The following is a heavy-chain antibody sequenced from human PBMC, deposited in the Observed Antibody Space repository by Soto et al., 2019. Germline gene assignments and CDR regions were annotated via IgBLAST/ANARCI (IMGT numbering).Heavy chain of an antibody. CDR3: ASFRYFDWGDAFDI. V-gene: IGHV1-69*02. CDR1: GGTFSSYT. CDR2: IIPILGIA. Sequence: QVQLVQSGAEVKKPGSSVKVSCKASGGTFSSYTISWVRQAPGQGLEWMGRIIPILGIANYAQKFQGRVTIVADKSTSTAYMELSSLRSEDTAVYYCASFRYFDWGDAFDIWGQGTMVTVSS. D-gene: IGHD3-9*01. J-gene: IGHJ3*02.